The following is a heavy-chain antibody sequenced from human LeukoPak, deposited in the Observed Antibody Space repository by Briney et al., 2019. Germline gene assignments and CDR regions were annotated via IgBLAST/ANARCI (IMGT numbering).Heavy chain of an antibody. D-gene: IGHD3-3*01. V-gene: IGHV1-18*01. CDR1: AYTFTIYG. CDR3: AIAASITIFGVVTLDAFDI. Sequence: ASVTVSFKSSAYTFTIYGFSWVRQAPAQGLEWMGWISPYNGNTNYAQKLQGRVTMTTDTSTSTAYMELRSLRSDDTAVYYCAIAASITIFGVVTLDAFDIWGQGTMVTVSS. CDR2: ISPYNGNT. J-gene: IGHJ3*02.